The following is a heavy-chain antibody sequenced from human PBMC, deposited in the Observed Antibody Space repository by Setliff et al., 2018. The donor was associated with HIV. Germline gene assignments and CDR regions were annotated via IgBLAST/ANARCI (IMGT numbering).Heavy chain of an antibody. CDR2: IYYTGST. CDR1: GGSFSDHY. Sequence: SETLSLTCAVYGGSFSDHYWGWIRQPPGKGLEWIGYIYYTGSTYYSPSLKSRVTISVDTSKNQFSLNLRSVTAADTAVYYCARLGGILTGTPVIDYWGQGTLVTVSS. J-gene: IGHJ4*02. CDR3: ARLGGILTGTPVIDY. D-gene: IGHD3-9*01. V-gene: IGHV4-34*01.